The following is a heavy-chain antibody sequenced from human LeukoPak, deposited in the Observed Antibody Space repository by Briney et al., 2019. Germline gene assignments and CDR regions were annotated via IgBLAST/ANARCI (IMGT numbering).Heavy chain of an antibody. D-gene: IGHD6-13*01. Sequence: SETLSLTCAVYGGSFSGYYWSWIRQPPGKGLEWIGEINHSGSTNYNPSLKSRVTMSVDTSKNQFSLKLSSVTAADTAVYYCARVPGYSRSRGAFDIWGQGTMVTASS. J-gene: IGHJ3*02. CDR2: INHSGST. CDR1: GGSFSGYY. V-gene: IGHV4-34*01. CDR3: ARVPGYSRSRGAFDI.